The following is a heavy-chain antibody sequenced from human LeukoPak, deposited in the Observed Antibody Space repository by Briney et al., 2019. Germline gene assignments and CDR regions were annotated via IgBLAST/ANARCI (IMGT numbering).Heavy chain of an antibody. V-gene: IGHV3-30*03. CDR3: ARRKGLRDYYGWGYYYYMDV. CDR2: ISYDGSNK. CDR1: GFTFSNAW. D-gene: IGHD3-10*01. J-gene: IGHJ6*03. Sequence: PGGSLRLSCAASGFTFSNAWMSWVRQAPGKGLEWVAVISYDGSNKYYADSVKGRFTISRDNAKNSLYLQMNSLRAEDTAVYYCARRKGLRDYYGWGYYYYMDVWGKGTTVTISS.